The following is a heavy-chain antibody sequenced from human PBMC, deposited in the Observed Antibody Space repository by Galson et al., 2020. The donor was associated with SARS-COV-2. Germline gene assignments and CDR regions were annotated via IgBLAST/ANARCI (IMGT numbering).Heavy chain of an antibody. CDR2: ISAYNGNT. J-gene: IGHJ2*01. CDR3: ARARDDSSTYYRSYWYSDL. CDR1: GYTFTSYG. Sequence: ASVKVSCKTSGYTFTSYGMSWVRQAPGQGLEWMGWISAYNGNTNYAQRFQDRFTMTTDTSTSTAYMELRSLTSDDTAVYYCARARDDSSTYYRSYWYSDLWGRGTLVTVSS. V-gene: IGHV1-18*01. D-gene: IGHD2-2*01.